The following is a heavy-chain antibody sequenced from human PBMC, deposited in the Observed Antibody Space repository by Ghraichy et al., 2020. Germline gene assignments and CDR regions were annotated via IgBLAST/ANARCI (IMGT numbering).Heavy chain of an antibody. D-gene: IGHD3-10*01. CDR2: IYYSGST. V-gene: IGHV4-59*01. CDR3: ARVITMVRGVTYSNWFDT. CDR1: GGSIRSYY. Sequence: SETLSLTCTVSGGSIRSYYWSWIRQPPGKGLEWIGYIYYSGSTNYNPSLKSRVTISVDTSKNQFSLKLSSVTAADTAVYYCARVITMVRGVTYSNWFDTWGQGTLVTVSS. J-gene: IGHJ5*02.